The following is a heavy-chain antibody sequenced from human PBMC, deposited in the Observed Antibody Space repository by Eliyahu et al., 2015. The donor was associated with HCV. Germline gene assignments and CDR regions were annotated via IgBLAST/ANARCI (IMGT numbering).Heavy chain of an antibody. CDR3: ARIYCSGGSCYTDY. D-gene: IGHD2-15*01. J-gene: IGHJ4*02. Sequence: VHLPQSGAGLLKPSETLSLTCAVSXXSFXCYYWSWXRQPPGXGLELIGEIXXSGSXNYNPSXKSRVTISVDTSKNQFSLKLSSVTAADTAVYYCARIYCSGGSCYTDYWGQGTLVTVSS. CDR1: XXSFXCYY. CDR2: IXXSGSX. V-gene: IGHV4-34*01.